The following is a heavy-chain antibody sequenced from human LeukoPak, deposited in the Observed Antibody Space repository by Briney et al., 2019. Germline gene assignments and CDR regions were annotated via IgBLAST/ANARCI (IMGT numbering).Heavy chain of an antibody. D-gene: IGHD3-16*02. Sequence: ASVKVSCKASGYTFTSYAMNWVRQAPGQGLEWMGWINTNTGNPTYAQGFAGRFVFSLDTSVSTAYLQISSLKAEDTAVYYCARGPMERYLRLGELSPEGYFDYWGQGTLVTVSS. V-gene: IGHV7-4-1*02. CDR3: ARGPMERYLRLGELSPEGYFDY. CDR1: GYTFTSYA. CDR2: INTNTGNP. J-gene: IGHJ4*02.